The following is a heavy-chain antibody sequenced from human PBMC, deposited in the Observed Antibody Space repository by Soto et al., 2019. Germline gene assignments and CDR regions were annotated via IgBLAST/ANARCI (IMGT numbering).Heavy chain of an antibody. J-gene: IGHJ6*02. CDR2: ISGYNGDT. D-gene: IGHD2-8*01. V-gene: IGHV1-18*01. Sequence: ASVKVSCNASGYTFTRYGISWVRQAPGQGLEWMGWISGYNGDTTYAQKFQGRVTMTIDTSTSTAYMELRSLTSDDTAVYYCAKNGQPPYYYYGLDVWGQGALVTVSS. CDR3: AKNGQPPYYYYGLDV. CDR1: GYTFTRYG.